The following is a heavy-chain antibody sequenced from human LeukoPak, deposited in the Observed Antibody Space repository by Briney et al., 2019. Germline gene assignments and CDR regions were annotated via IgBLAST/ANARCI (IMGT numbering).Heavy chain of an antibody. Sequence: ASVKVSCKASGYTFTGYYMHWVRQAPGQGLEWMGWINPNSGGTNYAQKFQGRVTMTRDTSISTDYMELSRLRSDDTAVYYCARGGYCTNGVCWDYYFDYWGQGTLVTVSS. J-gene: IGHJ4*02. D-gene: IGHD2-8*01. CDR1: GYTFTGYY. CDR3: ARGGYCTNGVCWDYYFDY. V-gene: IGHV1-2*02. CDR2: INPNSGGT.